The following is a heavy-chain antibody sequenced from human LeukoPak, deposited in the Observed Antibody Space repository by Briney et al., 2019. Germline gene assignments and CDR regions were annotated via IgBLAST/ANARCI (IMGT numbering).Heavy chain of an antibody. CDR1: GFTFSSYA. D-gene: IGHD5-18*01. Sequence: PGGSLRLSCAASGFTFSSYAMHWVRQAPGKGLEWVAVISYDGSNKYYADSVKGRFTISRDNSKNTLYLQMNSLRAEDTAVYYCAKVYQLWFSYFDYWGQGTLVTVSS. CDR2: ISYDGSNK. J-gene: IGHJ4*02. V-gene: IGHV3-30*04. CDR3: AKVYQLWFSYFDY.